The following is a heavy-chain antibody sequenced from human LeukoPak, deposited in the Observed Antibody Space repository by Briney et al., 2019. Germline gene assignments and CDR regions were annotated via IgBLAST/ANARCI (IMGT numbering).Heavy chain of an antibody. V-gene: IGHV6-1*01. CDR2: TYYRSKWYN. Sequence: SQTLSLTCAISGDSVSSNSAAWNWIRQSPSRGLEWLVRTYYRSKWYNDYAVSVKSRITINPDTSKSQFSLQLNSVTPEDTAVYYCVRGGQGDGHSADEGFDIWGQGTMVTVS. CDR1: GDSVSSNSAA. J-gene: IGHJ3*02. D-gene: IGHD5-18*01. CDR3: VRGGQGDGHSADEGFDI.